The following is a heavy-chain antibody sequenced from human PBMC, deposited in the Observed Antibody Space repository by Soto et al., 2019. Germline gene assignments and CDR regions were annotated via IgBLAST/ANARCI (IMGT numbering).Heavy chain of an antibody. J-gene: IGHJ4*02. V-gene: IGHV3-30*03. CDR2: ISRDGGTK. CDR3: TGEVASGY. CDR1: GFTVSTYG. D-gene: IGHD2-8*02. Sequence: ESGGGVVQPGRSLRLSCAVSGFTVSTYGMHWVRQAPGKGLEWVAVISRDGGTKYYVDSVKGRFTISRDNSRNTLFLEMNSLRGDDMAVYYCTGEVASGYWGQGTLVTVSS.